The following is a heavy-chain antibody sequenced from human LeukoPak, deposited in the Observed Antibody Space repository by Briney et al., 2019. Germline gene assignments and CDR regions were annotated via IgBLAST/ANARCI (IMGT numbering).Heavy chain of an antibody. CDR2: IYHSGST. CDR3: ARERVTMVREVIVRNWFDP. Sequence: SETLSLTCAVSGGSISSGGYSWSWIRQPPGKGLEWIGYIYHSGSTYYNPSLKSRVTISVDTSKNQFSLKLSSVTAADTAVYYCARERVTMVREVIVRNWFDPWGQGTLVTVSS. V-gene: IGHV4-30-2*05. D-gene: IGHD3-10*01. CDR1: GGSISSGGYS. J-gene: IGHJ5*02.